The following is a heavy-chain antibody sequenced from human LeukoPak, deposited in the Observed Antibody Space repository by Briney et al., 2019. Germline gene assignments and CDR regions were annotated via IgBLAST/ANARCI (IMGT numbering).Heavy chain of an antibody. Sequence: HPGGSLRLSCAASGFIVSSNYMTWVRQAPGKGPEWVSVIHNDGSTYYADSVKGRFTISRDNSKNTLYLQMNSLRVEDTAVYYCAALARDYWGQGTLVTVSS. J-gene: IGHJ4*02. CDR1: GFIVSSNY. D-gene: IGHD3-3*02. CDR3: AALARDY. CDR2: IHNDGST. V-gene: IGHV3-53*01.